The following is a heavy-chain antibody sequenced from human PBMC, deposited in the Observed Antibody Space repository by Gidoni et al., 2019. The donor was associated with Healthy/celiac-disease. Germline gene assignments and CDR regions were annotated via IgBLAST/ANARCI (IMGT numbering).Heavy chain of an antibody. J-gene: IGHJ6*02. CDR1: GFTFSSYA. CDR2: ISSNGGST. V-gene: IGHV3-64D*06. CDR3: VRGVGIAAALVQDYYGMDV. D-gene: IGHD6-13*01. Sequence: EVQLVESGGGLVQPGGSLSLSCSASGFTFSSYAMHWVRQAPGKGLEYVSAISSNGGSTYYADSVKGRFTISRDNSKNTLYLQMSSLRAEDTAVYYCVRGVGIAAALVQDYYGMDVWGQGTTVTVSS.